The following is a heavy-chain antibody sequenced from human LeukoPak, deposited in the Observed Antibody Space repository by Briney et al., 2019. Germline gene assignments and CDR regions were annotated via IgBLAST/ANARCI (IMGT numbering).Heavy chain of an antibody. Sequence: GGSLRLSCAASGFTFGSSAMNWVRQAPGKGLDWVSSISDSGTSTDNADSVKGRFTISRDNSKNTLYLQMNSLRAEDTAVYYCAKDLSGYRGFFDYWGQGTLVTVSS. CDR3: AKDLSGYRGFFDY. CDR1: GFTFGSSA. D-gene: IGHD3-22*01. CDR2: ISDSGTST. V-gene: IGHV3-23*01. J-gene: IGHJ4*02.